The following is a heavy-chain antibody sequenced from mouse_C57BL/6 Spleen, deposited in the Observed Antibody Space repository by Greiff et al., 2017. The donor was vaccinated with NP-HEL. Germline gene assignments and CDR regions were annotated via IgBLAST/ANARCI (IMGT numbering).Heavy chain of an antibody. Sequence: QVQLQQPGAELVRPGSSVKLSCKASGYTFTSYWMHWVKQRPIQGLEWIGNIDPSDSETHYNQKFKDKATLTVDKSSSTAYMQLSSLTSEYSAVYDCASGPSYAMDYWGQGTSVTVSS. CDR2: IDPSDSET. CDR1: GYTFTSYW. V-gene: IGHV1-52*01. J-gene: IGHJ4*01. CDR3: ASGPSYAMDY.